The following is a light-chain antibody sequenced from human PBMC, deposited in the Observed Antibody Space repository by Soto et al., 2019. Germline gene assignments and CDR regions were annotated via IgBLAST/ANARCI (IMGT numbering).Light chain of an antibody. Sequence: EVVMTQSPATLSVSPGERATLSCRASRGIGSTLAWYQQKPGQTRRLLIYDTSTRATGVPARFIGSASGTECALAITSLQSEDFAVYYCQHYVNWPLTVGGGTRVENK. CDR3: QHYVNWPLT. CDR1: RGIGST. J-gene: IGKJ4*01. CDR2: DTS. V-gene: IGKV3-15*01.